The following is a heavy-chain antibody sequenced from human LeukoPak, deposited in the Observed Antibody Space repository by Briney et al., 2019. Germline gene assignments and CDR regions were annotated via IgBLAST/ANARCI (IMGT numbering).Heavy chain of an antibody. J-gene: IGHJ4*02. CDR1: GFTFSSYS. CDR2: ISSSSSTI. V-gene: IGHV3-48*01. D-gene: IGHD3-10*01. Sequence: GGSLRLSCAASGFTFSSYSMNWVRQAPGKGLEWVSYISSSSSTIYYADSVKGRFTISRDNAKNSLYLQMNSLGAEDTAVYYCARDQHYYNSGSYYIGLDYWGQGTLVTVSS. CDR3: ARDQHYYNSGSYYIGLDY.